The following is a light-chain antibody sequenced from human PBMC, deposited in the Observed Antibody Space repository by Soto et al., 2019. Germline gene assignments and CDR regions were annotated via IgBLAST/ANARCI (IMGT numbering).Light chain of an antibody. CDR3: KSYAGSNTYV. V-gene: IGLV2-14*01. J-gene: IGLJ1*01. CDR2: EVR. CDR1: SSDIGSYNY. Sequence: QSVLTQPASVSGSPGQSITISCTGTSSDIGSYNYVAWYQQFPGKTPKLIIYEVRNRPSGVSFRFSGSKSGNTASLTISGLQAEDEADYFCKSYAGSNTYVFGSGTKV.